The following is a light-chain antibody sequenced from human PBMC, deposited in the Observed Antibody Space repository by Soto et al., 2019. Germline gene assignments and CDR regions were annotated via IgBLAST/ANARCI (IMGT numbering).Light chain of an antibody. CDR1: RSDVGTYNY. Sequence: QSALTQPPSASGSPGQSVTISCTGTRSDVGTYNYVSWYQQHPGKAPKLIIYDVSKRPSGVPGRFSASKSGNTASLTVSGLQAEDEAEYFCSSYADNNIYVVFGGGTKLTVL. V-gene: IGLV2-8*01. J-gene: IGLJ2*01. CDR3: SSYADNNIYVV. CDR2: DVS.